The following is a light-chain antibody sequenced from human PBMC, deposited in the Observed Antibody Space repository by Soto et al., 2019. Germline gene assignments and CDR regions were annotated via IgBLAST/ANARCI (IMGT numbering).Light chain of an antibody. V-gene: IGKV3-15*01. Sequence: EIVMTQSPATLSVSPGERVTLSCRASQSVSSNLAWYQQKPGQAPRLLIYGTSTRATGIPGRFSGSGSGTEFTLTISTVQSEDLAVYYCQQYNSWPPNTFGQRTKLESK. CDR1: QSVSSN. J-gene: IGKJ2*01. CDR2: GTS. CDR3: QQYNSWPPNT.